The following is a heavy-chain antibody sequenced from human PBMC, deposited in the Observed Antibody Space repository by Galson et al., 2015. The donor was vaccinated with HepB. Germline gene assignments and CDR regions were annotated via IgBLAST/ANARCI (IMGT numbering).Heavy chain of an antibody. Sequence: SLRLSCAGSGFTFSDSSIHWVRQTSGKGLEWVGRIRSKGNNFATAYAASVKGRFTISRDDSQSTAYLQMNSLKTEDTAVYFCSRRNENALQIAVTGAYVLDVWGQGTTVTVSS. CDR2: IRSKGNNFAT. J-gene: IGHJ6*02. CDR1: GFTFSDSS. CDR3: SRRNENALQIAVTGAYVLDV. D-gene: IGHD6-13*01. V-gene: IGHV3-73*01.